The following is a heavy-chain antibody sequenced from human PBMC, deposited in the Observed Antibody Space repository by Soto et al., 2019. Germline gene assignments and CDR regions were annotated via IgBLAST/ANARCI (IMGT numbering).Heavy chain of an antibody. CDR3: ARDGSTGSSYKKYFDP. CDR2: IHHNGNA. Sequence: PSQTLSLTCTVSGDSVISGGSYCSWIGQHPEKGLEWGRSIHHNGNAYSNPSLERRVTMSVYTSKNQFFLNWTSVTAADTAVDYCARDGSTGSSYKKYFDPWGQGTPVTVS. CDR1: GDSVISGGSY. D-gene: IGHD2-8*02. V-gene: IGHV4-31*03. J-gene: IGHJ5*02.